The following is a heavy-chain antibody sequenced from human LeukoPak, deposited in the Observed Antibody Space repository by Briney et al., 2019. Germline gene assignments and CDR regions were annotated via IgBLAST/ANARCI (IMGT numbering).Heavy chain of an antibody. CDR2: IYWDDDK. J-gene: IGHJ4*02. V-gene: IGHV2-5*02. Sequence: SGPTLVNPTQTLTLTCTFSGFPLGTRGVGVGWIRQPPGKALEWLALIYWDDDKRHSPSLKSRLTITKDTSKNQVVLTMTNMDPVDTATYYCAHSHGYGSSWSGFDSWGQGTLVTVSS. D-gene: IGHD6-13*01. CDR1: GFPLGTRGVG. CDR3: AHSHGYGSSWSGFDS.